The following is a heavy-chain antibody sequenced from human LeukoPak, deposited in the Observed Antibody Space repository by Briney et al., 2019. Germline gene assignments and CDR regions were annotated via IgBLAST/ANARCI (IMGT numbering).Heavy chain of an antibody. Sequence: SETLSLTCTVSGGFISSYYWSWIRQPAGKGLEWIGRIYTSGSTYYNPSLKSRVTMSVDTSKNQFSLKLSSVTAADTAVYFCARGPYCGGDCYFAYWGQGTLVTVSS. CDR2: IYTSGST. CDR3: ARGPYCGGDCYFAY. D-gene: IGHD2-21*02. V-gene: IGHV4-4*07. J-gene: IGHJ4*02. CDR1: GGFISSYY.